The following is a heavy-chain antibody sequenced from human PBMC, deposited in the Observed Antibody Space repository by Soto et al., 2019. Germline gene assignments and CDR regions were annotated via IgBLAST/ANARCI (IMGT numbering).Heavy chain of an antibody. J-gene: IGHJ4*02. Sequence: GGSLRLSCAVSGFTVSTYGMHWVRQAPGKGLEWVAVISRDGGTKYYADSVKGRFTISRDNSRNTLFLEINSLRGDDMAVYYCTGEVASGYWGQGTLVTVSS. V-gene: IGHV3-30*03. CDR2: ISRDGGTK. D-gene: IGHD2-8*02. CDR3: TGEVASGY. CDR1: GFTVSTYG.